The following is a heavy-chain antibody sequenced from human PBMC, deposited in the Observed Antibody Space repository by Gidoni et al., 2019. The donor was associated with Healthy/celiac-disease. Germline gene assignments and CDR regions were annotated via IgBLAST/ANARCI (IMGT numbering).Heavy chain of an antibody. CDR2: INHSGST. D-gene: IGHD6-13*01. CDR3: ARGLRYSSSWYAFRWFDP. J-gene: IGHJ5*02. Sequence: QVQLQQWGAGLLKPSETLSLTCAVYGGSFSGYYWSWIRQPPGKGLEWIGEINHSGSTNYNPSLKSRVTISVDTSKNQFSLKLSSVTAADTAVYYCARGLRYSSSWYAFRWFDPWGQGTLVTVSS. CDR1: GGSFSGYY. V-gene: IGHV4-34*01.